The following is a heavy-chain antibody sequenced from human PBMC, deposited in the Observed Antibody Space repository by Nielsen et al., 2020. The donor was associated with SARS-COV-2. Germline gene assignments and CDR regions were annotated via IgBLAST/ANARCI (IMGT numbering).Heavy chain of an antibody. V-gene: IGHV1-18*04. Sequence: ASVKVSCKASGYTFTSYGISWVRQAPGQGLEWMGWISAYNGNTNYAQKLQGRVTMTTDTSTSTAYMELRSLRSDDTAVYYCARVLGYCTNGVCWDYYYYMDVWGKGTTVTVSS. D-gene: IGHD2-8*01. CDR3: ARVLGYCTNGVCWDYYYYMDV. J-gene: IGHJ6*03. CDR2: ISAYNGNT. CDR1: GYTFTSYG.